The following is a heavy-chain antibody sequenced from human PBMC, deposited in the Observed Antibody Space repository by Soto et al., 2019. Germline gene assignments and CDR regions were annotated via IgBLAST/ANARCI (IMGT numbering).Heavy chain of an antibody. CDR1: GYTFTSYG. CDR3: ARDGAEYSSSSGEYYYYYYMDV. D-gene: IGHD6-6*01. Sequence: QVQLVQSGAEVKKPGASVKVSCKASGYTFTSYGISWVRQAPGQGLEWMGWISAYNGNTNYAQKLQGRVTMTTDTSTSTAYMELRSLRSDDPAVYYCARDGAEYSSSSGEYYYYYYMDVWGKGTTVTVSS. V-gene: IGHV1-18*01. J-gene: IGHJ6*03. CDR2: ISAYNGNT.